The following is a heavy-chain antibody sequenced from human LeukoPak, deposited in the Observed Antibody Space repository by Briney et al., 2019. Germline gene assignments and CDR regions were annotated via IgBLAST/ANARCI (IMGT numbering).Heavy chain of an antibody. V-gene: IGHV3-48*02. CDR2: ISSRSSTI. CDR1: GFTFTTYS. D-gene: IGHD5-18*01. CDR3: ARDVDTGLVTPPLDY. Sequence: GGSLRLSCAASGFTFTTYSMNWVRQAPGKGLEWISYISSRSSTIYYADSVKGRFTISRDNAQNSLHLQMNSLRDEDTAVYYCARDVDTGLVTPPLDYWGQGTLVTVSS. J-gene: IGHJ4*02.